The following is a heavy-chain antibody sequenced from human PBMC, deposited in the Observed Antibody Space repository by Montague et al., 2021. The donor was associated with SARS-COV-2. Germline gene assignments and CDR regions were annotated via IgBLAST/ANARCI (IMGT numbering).Heavy chain of an antibody. D-gene: IGHD1-1*01. CDR1: GDSVSSNSDT. CDR3: TSGREGNYNVMDV. V-gene: IGHV6-1*01. J-gene: IGHJ6*02. CDR2: SYYRCKWYN. Sequence: CAIFGDSVSSNSDTCNWVRQTRPSGLEWLGWSYYRCKWYNDYAVSVRGRVTINPDTSKNQFSLQLNSVTPEDTAIYYCTSGREGNYNVMDVWGQGTTVTVSS.